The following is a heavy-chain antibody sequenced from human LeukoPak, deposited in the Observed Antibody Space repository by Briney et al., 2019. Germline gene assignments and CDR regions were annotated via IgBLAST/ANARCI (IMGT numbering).Heavy chain of an antibody. V-gene: IGHV1-2*02. Sequence: HRASVKVSCEASGYTFTGYYMHWVRQAPGQGLEWMGWINPNSGGTNYAQKFQGRVTMTRDTSISTAYMELSRLRSDDTAVYYCAREDSNYYDSTGAFDIWGQGTMVTVSS. CDR3: AREDSNYYDSTGAFDI. CDR2: INPNSGGT. CDR1: GYTFTGYY. J-gene: IGHJ3*02. D-gene: IGHD3-22*01.